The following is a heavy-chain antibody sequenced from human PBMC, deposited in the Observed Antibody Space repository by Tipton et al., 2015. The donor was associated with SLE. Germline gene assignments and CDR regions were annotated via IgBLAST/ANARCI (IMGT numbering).Heavy chain of an antibody. CDR3: ARDVAARWAFDI. CDR2: IYHTGNT. J-gene: IGHJ3*02. D-gene: IGHD4-23*01. Sequence: LRLSCTVSGDSISSYYWSWIRQPPGKGLEWIGEIYHTGNTYYSPSLKSRVTISIDKSKNHFSLKMRSVTAADTAVYYCARDVAARWAFDIWGQGTMVTVSS. CDR1: GDSISSYY. V-gene: IGHV4-59*12.